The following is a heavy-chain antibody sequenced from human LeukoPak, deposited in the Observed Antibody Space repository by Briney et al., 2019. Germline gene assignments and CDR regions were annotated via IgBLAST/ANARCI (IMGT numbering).Heavy chain of an antibody. D-gene: IGHD6-19*01. J-gene: IGHJ5*02. CDR3: AREPPQSSSGWYNWFDP. CDR2: IIPIFGTA. V-gene: IGHV1-69*01. Sequence: SVKVSCKASGGTFSSYAISWVRQAPGQGLEWMGGIIPIFGTANYAQKFQGRVTITPDESTSTAYMELSSLRSEDTAVYYCAREPPQSSSGWYNWFDPWGQGTLVTVSS. CDR1: GGTFSSYA.